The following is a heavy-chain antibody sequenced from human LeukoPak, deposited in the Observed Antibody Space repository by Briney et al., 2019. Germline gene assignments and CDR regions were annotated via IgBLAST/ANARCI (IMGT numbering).Heavy chain of an antibody. CDR3: ARVKEASAFDI. V-gene: IGHV3-48*03. CDR2: ISSSGSTI. CDR1: GFTFSYYE. D-gene: IGHD5-12*01. J-gene: IGHJ3*02. Sequence: GGSLRLSCAVSGFTFSYYEMNWVRQAPGKGLEWVSYISSSGSTIYYADPVKGRFTISRDNAKNSLFLQMNSLRVEDTAVYYCARVKEASAFDIWGQGTMVTVSS.